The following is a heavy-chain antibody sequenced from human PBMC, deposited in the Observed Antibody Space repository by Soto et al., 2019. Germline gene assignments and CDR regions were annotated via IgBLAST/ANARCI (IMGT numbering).Heavy chain of an antibody. CDR1: GYSFTAFG. V-gene: IGHV1-18*01. CDR3: ARAEAYRSSWYAMDV. Sequence: QVQLVQSGAEVKKPGASVKVSCKATGYSFTAFGLIWVRQAPGQGLEWMGWISGYNGDTNYAQNLQGRVTMTTDTSTITVSMELRSLKSDDTAVYYCARAEAYRSSWYAMDVWGQGTTVIVS. D-gene: IGHD6-13*01. CDR2: ISGYNGDT. J-gene: IGHJ6*02.